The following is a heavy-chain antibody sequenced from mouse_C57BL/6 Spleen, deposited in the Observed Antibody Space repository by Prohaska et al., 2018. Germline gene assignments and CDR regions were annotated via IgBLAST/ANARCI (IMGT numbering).Heavy chain of an antibody. CDR1: GFSLTSYV. CDR3: ARNYPYYYGSSYNWYFDV. D-gene: IGHD1-1*01. V-gene: IGHV2-2*01. CDR2: IWSGGST. Sequence: QVQLKQSGPGLVQPSQSLSITCTVSGFSLTSYVVHWVRQSPGKGLEWMGVIWSGGSTDYNASFISRLSISKDNSKSQVFFKMNSLQADDTAIYYCARNYPYYYGSSYNWYFDVWGTGTAVTVSS. J-gene: IGHJ1*03.